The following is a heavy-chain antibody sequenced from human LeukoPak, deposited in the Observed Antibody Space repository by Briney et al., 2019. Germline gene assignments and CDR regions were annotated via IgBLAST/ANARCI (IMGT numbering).Heavy chain of an antibody. Sequence: PGGSLRLSCAVSGFTFSSYAMSWVRQAPGKGLEWVSGISGSGGSTYYADSVKGRFTISRDNSKNTMYMQMNSLRAEDTAVYYCAKDRIAVAAATPYYWGQGALVTVSS. V-gene: IGHV3-23*01. CDR2: ISGSGGST. CDR3: AKDRIAVAAATPYY. J-gene: IGHJ4*02. D-gene: IGHD6-19*01. CDR1: GFTFSSYA.